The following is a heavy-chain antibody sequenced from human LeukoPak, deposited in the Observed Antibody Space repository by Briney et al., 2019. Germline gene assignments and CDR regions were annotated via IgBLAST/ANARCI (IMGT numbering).Heavy chain of an antibody. J-gene: IGHJ2*01. V-gene: IGHV4-39*01. Sequence: SETLSLTCTVSGGSISSSNNYWGWIRQPPGKGLEWIGSLYYSGRTSYNPSLKSRVTISVDTSKNQVSLRLSSVTAADTAVYYWARRWALTYCYFDLWGRGPLVTVSS. CDR2: LYYSGRT. CDR1: GGSISSSNNY. CDR3: ARRWALTYCYFDL. D-gene: IGHD1-26*01.